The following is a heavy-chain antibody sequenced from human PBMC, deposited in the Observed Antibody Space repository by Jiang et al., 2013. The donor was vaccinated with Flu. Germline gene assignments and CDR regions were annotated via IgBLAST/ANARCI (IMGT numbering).Heavy chain of an antibody. CDR1: GYTFTGYY. D-gene: IGHD3-22*01. V-gene: IGHV1-2*02. CDR3: ARDSTGYSQDY. CDR2: INPNNGDT. Sequence: GAEVKKPGASVKVSCEASGYTFTGYYMHWMRQAPGQGLEWMGWINPNNGDTNYAQKFQGRVTMTRDTSISTAYLELSRLRSDDTAVYYCARDSTGYSQDYWGQGVLVTVSS. J-gene: IGHJ4*02.